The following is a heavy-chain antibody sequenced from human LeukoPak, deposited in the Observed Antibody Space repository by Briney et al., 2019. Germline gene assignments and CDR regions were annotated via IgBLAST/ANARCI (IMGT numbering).Heavy chain of an antibody. CDR2: ISSSTSYI. CDR3: ARVVRGGEFDY. Sequence: GGSLRLSCAASGFTFSSYAMNWVRQAPGKGPEWVSSISSSTSYIYYADSVKGRFTISRDNAKNSLYLQMNSLRAEDTAVYYCARVVRGGEFDYWGQGTLVTVSS. V-gene: IGHV3-21*01. J-gene: IGHJ4*02. CDR1: GFTFSSYA. D-gene: IGHD3-10*01.